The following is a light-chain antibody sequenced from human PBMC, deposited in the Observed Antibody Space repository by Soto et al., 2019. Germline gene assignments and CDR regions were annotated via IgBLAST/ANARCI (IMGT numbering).Light chain of an antibody. CDR1: QSVRSY. J-gene: IGKJ5*01. CDR3: QQRSSWPRIT. CDR2: DAS. Sequence: ESMLTQSPATQSLSPGERDTLSCRASQSVRSYLAWYQQKPGQAPRLLIYDASNRAPGIPARFSGSGSGTDFTLTISSLEPDDFAVYYCQQRSSWPRITFGQGTRLEIK. V-gene: IGKV3-11*01.